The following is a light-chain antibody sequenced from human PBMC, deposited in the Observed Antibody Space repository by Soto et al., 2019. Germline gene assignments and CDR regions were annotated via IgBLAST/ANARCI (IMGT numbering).Light chain of an antibody. Sequence: QSVLTQPPSVSGAPGQRVTISCTGSSSNIGAGYDVHWYQQLPGTAPKLLIYGNSNRPSGLPDRFSGSKSATSASLAITGLQAEDEADYYCQSSDSSLSGWVFGGGTKLTVL. CDR1: SSNIGAGYD. J-gene: IGLJ3*02. V-gene: IGLV1-40*01. CDR2: GNS. CDR3: QSSDSSLSGWV.